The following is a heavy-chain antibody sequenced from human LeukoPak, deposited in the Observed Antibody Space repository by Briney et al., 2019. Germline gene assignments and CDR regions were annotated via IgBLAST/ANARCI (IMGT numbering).Heavy chain of an antibody. D-gene: IGHD2-21*01. Sequence: GGSLRLSCAASGFTFSSYWMHWVRQAPGKGLVWVSRINSDGRSTSYADSAKGRFTISRDNAKNTLYLQMNSLRAEDTAVYYCVRDVWGDRDSYFGCRGQGTLVTVSS. J-gene: IGHJ4*02. V-gene: IGHV3-74*01. CDR3: VRDVWGDRDSYFGC. CDR1: GFTFSSYW. CDR2: INSDGRST.